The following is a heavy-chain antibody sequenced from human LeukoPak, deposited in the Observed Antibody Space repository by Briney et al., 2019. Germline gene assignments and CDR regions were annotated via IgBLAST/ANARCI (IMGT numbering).Heavy chain of an antibody. CDR3: ARDSDSSGYNWFDP. CDR1: GGTFSSYA. J-gene: IGHJ5*02. D-gene: IGHD3-22*01. V-gene: IGHV1-69*04. Sequence: GASVKVSCKASGGTFSSYAIIWVRQAPGQGLEWMGRIIPILGIANYAQKFQGRVTITADKSTSTAYMELSSLRSEDTAVYYCARDSDSSGYNWFDPWGQGTLVTVSS. CDR2: IIPILGIA.